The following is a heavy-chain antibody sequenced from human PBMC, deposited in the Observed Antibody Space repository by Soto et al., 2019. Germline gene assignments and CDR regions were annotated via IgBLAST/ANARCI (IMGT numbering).Heavy chain of an antibody. D-gene: IGHD6-13*01. CDR3: ARNPGAAAGTDY. Sequence: SETLSLTCTVSGGSISSSSYYWGWIRQPPGKGLEWIGSIYYSGSTYYNPSLKSRVTISVDTSKNQFSLKLSSVTAADTAVYYCARNPGAAAGTDYWGQGTLVTVSS. J-gene: IGHJ4*02. CDR1: GGSISSSSYY. V-gene: IGHV4-39*01. CDR2: IYYSGST.